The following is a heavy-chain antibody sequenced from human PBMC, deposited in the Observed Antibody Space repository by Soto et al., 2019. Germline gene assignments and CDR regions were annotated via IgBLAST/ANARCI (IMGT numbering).Heavy chain of an antibody. J-gene: IGHJ6*02. CDR1: GFTFSSYA. CDR3: AKEPLSDILTGYPYYYYGMDV. V-gene: IGHV3-23*01. D-gene: IGHD3-9*01. CDR2: ISGSGGST. Sequence: GGSLRLSCAASGFTFSSYAMSWVRQAPGKGLEWVSAISGSGGSTYYADSVTGRFTISRDNSKNTLYLQMNSLRAEDTAVYYCAKEPLSDILTGYPYYYYGMDVWGQGTTVTVSS.